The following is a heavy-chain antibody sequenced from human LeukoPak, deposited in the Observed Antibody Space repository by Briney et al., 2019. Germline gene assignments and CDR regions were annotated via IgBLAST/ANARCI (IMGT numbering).Heavy chain of an antibody. D-gene: IGHD3-22*01. CDR1: GFTFASYG. CDR2: ITTNGGRT. J-gene: IGHJ1*01. CDR3: AIILGYYDGTGYWVQ. Sequence: GGSLRLSCAASGFTFASYGMSWLRQAPGKGLEWVSFITTNGGRTSYADSVEGRFTISRDNPRNTLYMQMNSLRDEDTAVYYCAIILGYYDGTGYWVQWGQGTLVTVSS. V-gene: IGHV3-23*01.